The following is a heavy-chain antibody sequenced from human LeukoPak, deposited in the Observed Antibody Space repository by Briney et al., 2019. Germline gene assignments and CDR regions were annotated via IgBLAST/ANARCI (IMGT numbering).Heavy chain of an antibody. CDR3: AKDRRGCSSTSCYYRFDY. CDR2: ISDSGGST. Sequence: GGSLRLSCAASGFTFSSYGMSWVRQAPGKGLEWVSAISDSGGSTYYADSVKGRFTISRDNSKNTAYLQMNSLRAEDTAVYYCAKDRRGCSSTSCYYRFDYWGQGTLVTVSS. D-gene: IGHD2-2*01. J-gene: IGHJ4*02. CDR1: GFTFSSYG. V-gene: IGHV3-23*01.